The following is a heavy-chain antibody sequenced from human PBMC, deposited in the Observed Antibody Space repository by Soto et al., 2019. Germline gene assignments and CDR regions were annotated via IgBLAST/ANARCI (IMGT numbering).Heavy chain of an antibody. J-gene: IGHJ4*02. V-gene: IGHV1-8*01. D-gene: IGHD6-13*01. CDR1: GYTFTSYD. CDR2: MNPNSGNT. Sequence: QVQLVQSGAEVKKPGASVKVSCKASGYTFTSYDINWVRQATGQGLEWMGWMNPNSGNTGYAQKFQGRVTMTRNTSISTAYMELSSLRSEDTAVHYCARVGYSSSWYTNYYFDYWGQGTLVTVSS. CDR3: ARVGYSSSWYTNYYFDY.